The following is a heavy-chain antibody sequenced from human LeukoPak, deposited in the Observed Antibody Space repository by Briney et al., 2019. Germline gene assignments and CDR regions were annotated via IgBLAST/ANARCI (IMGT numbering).Heavy chain of an antibody. J-gene: IGHJ4*02. CDR2: ISGSGGST. Sequence: GGSLRLSCAASGFTFSSYAMNWVRQAPGKGLEWVSAISGSGGSTYYADSVKGRFTVSRDNSKNTLYLQMNSLRAEDTAVYYCAKDSTSSPYYYDYWGQGTLVTVSS. V-gene: IGHV3-23*01. D-gene: IGHD1-26*01. CDR3: AKDSTSSPYYYDY. CDR1: GFTFSSYA.